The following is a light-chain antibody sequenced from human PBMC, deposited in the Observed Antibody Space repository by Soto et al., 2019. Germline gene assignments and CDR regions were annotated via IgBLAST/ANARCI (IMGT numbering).Light chain of an antibody. CDR3: QQSYRTPLT. V-gene: IGKV1-39*01. Sequence: DIQMTQSPSSLSASVGDRATITCRASQSVSSYLNWYQQKPGKAPKLLIYAASNLQSGGPSRFSGSGSGTEFTLTISSLQPEDFATYYCQQSYRTPLTFGGGTKVDIK. CDR1: QSVSSY. CDR2: AAS. J-gene: IGKJ4*02.